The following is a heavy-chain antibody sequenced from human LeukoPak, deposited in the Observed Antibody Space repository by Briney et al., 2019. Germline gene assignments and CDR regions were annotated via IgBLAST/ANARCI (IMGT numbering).Heavy chain of an antibody. CDR1: GFTFSSYG. CDR3: AKDSYGSGSYYEDNWFDP. V-gene: IGHV3-30*18. J-gene: IGHJ5*02. Sequence: GGSLRLSCAASGFTFSSYGMHWVRQAPGKGLEWVAVISYDGSNKYYADSVKGRFTISRDNSKNTLYLQMNSLRAEDTAVYYCAKDSYGSGSYYEDNWFDPWGQGTLVTVSS. CDR2: ISYDGSNK. D-gene: IGHD3-10*01.